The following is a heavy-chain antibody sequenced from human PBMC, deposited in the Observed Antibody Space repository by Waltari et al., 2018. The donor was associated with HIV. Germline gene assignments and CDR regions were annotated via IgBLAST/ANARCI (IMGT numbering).Heavy chain of an antibody. CDR1: GGSFRGYY. CDR3: ARVGTYYYDSSGYRFDY. CDR2: ITHSGST. D-gene: IGHD3-22*01. Sequence: QVQLQQWGAGLLKPSETLSLPCAVYGGSFRGYYWRWLRKPPGKGLEWIGEITHSGSTNYNPSRKSRVTISVDTSKNQFSLKLSSVTAADTAVYYCARVGTYYYDSSGYRFDYWGQGTLVTVSS. J-gene: IGHJ4*02. V-gene: IGHV4-34*01.